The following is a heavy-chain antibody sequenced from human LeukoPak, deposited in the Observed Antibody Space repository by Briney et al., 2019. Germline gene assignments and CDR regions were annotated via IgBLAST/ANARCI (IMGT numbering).Heavy chain of an antibody. Sequence: GGSLRLSCAASGFTFSSYGMHWVRQAPGKGLEWAAFIRYDGSNKYYADSVKGRFTISRDNSKNTLFLQMNSLRAEDTAVYYCAKVGKGLYSYGYHDAFDIWGQGTMVTVSS. D-gene: IGHD5-18*01. CDR2: IRYDGSNK. CDR3: AKVGKGLYSYGYHDAFDI. V-gene: IGHV3-30*02. CDR1: GFTFSSYG. J-gene: IGHJ3*02.